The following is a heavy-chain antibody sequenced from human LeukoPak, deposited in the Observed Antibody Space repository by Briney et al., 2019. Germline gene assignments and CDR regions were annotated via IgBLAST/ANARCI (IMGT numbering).Heavy chain of an antibody. CDR1: GYTFTGYY. CDR3: ARVYYDILTGYPWFDY. J-gene: IGHJ4*02. CDR2: INPNSGGT. D-gene: IGHD3-9*01. V-gene: IGHV1-2*02. Sequence: ASVNVSCKASGYTFTGYYMHWVRQAPGQGLEWMGWINPNSGGTNYAQKFQGRVTMTRDTSICTAYMELSRLRSDDTAVYYCARVYYDILTGYPWFDYWGQGTLVTVSS.